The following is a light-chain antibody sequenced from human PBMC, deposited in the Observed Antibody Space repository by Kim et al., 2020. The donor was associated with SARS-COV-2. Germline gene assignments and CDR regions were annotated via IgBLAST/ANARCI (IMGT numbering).Light chain of an antibody. J-gene: IGKJ4*01. Sequence: DIQMTQSPSSLSASVGHRVTITCRASQDISNYLAWYQQKPGKVPKVLIYAASTLQSGVPSRFSGSGSATHFTLTISSLQPEDVATYYCQKYNSAPLTFGGGTKLEI. V-gene: IGKV1-27*01. CDR3: QKYNSAPLT. CDR1: QDISNY. CDR2: AAS.